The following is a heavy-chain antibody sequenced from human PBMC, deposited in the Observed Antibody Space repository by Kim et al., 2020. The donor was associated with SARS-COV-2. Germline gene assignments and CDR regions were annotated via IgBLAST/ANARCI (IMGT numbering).Heavy chain of an antibody. D-gene: IGHD6-19*01. CDR1: GFTFSSYG. CDR2: ISYDGSNK. CDR3: ARGGIAVAGPQGDYYYYYGMDV. Sequence: GGSLRLSCAASGFTFSSYGMHWVRQAPGKGLEWVAVISYDGSNKYYADSVKGRFTISRDNSKNTLYLQMNSLRAEDTAVYYCARGGIAVAGPQGDYYYYYGMDVWGQGTTVTVSS. J-gene: IGHJ6*02. V-gene: IGHV3-33*05.